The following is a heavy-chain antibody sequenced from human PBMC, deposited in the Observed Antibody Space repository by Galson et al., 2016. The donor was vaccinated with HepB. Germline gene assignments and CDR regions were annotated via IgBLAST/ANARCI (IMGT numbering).Heavy chain of an antibody. CDR3: AVAGSLGGGFFAY. CDR1: GNNFADSW. CDR2: IYAGDSDT. V-gene: IGHV5-51*01. D-gene: IGHD6-19*01. J-gene: IGHJ4*02. Sequence: QSGAEVKKPGESLKISCKDSGNNFADSWIGWLRQMPGKGLDWMGIIYAGDSDTRYSPSFKGQVTISADTSISTAYLQWRGLKDSDTAMYYCAVAGSLGGGFFAYWGQGTLVTVSS.